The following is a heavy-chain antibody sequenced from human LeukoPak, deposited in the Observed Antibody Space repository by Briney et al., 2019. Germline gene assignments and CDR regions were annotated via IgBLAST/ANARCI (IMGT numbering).Heavy chain of an antibody. CDR3: ARGQGYCSTTSCYVFDF. J-gene: IGHJ4*02. CDR2: IYHSGST. Sequence: SQTLSLTCAVSGGSISSGGYSWSWIRQPPGKGLEWIGYIYHSGSTYYNPSLKSRVTISVDRSKNQFSLKLSSVTAADTAVYYCARGQGYCSTTSCYVFDFWGQGALLTVSS. CDR1: GGSISSGGYS. D-gene: IGHD2-2*01. V-gene: IGHV4-30-2*01.